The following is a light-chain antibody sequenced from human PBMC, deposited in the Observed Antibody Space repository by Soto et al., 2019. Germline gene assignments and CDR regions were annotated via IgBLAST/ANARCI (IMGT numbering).Light chain of an antibody. J-gene: IGKJ4*01. Sequence: DIQMTQSPSSLSASVGDRVTITCRASQSISTFLNWYQQKPGKAPNLLIFAASSLQSGVPSRFSGSGSGTDFTLTISGLQPEEFATYYCQESFTTRPTFGGGAKVEIK. CDR1: QSISTF. CDR2: AAS. V-gene: IGKV1-39*01. CDR3: QESFTTRPT.